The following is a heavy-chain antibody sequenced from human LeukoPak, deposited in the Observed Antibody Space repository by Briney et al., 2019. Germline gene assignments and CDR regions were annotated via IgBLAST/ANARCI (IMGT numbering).Heavy chain of an antibody. CDR2: ISYDGSNK. CDR3: ARDLAVKGDGGDY. V-gene: IGHV3-30*04. D-gene: IGHD2-15*01. Sequence: GGALRLSCAASVFTFSNYAMHWVRQAPGKGLEWVAIISYDGSNKYYADSVRGRFTISRDNSKKTLYLQMNSLRAEDTAVYYCARDLAVKGDGGDYWGQGTLVTVSS. CDR1: VFTFSNYA. J-gene: IGHJ4*02.